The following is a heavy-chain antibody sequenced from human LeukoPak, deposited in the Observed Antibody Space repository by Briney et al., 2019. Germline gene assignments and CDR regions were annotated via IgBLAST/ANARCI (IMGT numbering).Heavy chain of an antibody. CDR1: GGSISSSSYY. CDR2: IYTSGST. CDR3: ARSYYYDSSGPDY. J-gene: IGHJ4*02. D-gene: IGHD3-22*01. Sequence: SETLSLTCTVSGGSISSSSYYWSWIRQPAGKGLEWIGRIYTSGSTNYNPSLKSRVTISVDTSKNQFSLKLSSVTAADTAVYYCARSYYYDSSGPDYWGQGTLVTVSS. V-gene: IGHV4-61*02.